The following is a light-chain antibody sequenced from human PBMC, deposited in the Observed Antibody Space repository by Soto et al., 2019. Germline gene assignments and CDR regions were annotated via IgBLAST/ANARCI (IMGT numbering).Light chain of an antibody. J-gene: IGKJ4*01. CDR1: QSVFNY. CDR3: QQSNSSPPT. Sequence: DIQMTQSPSSLSASVGDRVTITFRASQSVFNYLHWYQQKPGRAPNLLIYDISTLQSGVPSRFSGSGSGTDFTLTISSLQPEDFATYFCQQSNSSPPTFGGGTKVDI. V-gene: IGKV1-39*01. CDR2: DIS.